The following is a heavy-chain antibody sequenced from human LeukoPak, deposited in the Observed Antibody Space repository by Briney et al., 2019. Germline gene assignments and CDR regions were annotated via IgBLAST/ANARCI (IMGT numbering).Heavy chain of an antibody. D-gene: IGHD2-15*01. Sequence: PGGSLRLSCAASGFTFSSYSMNWVRQAPGKGLEWVSYISSSSSTIYYADSVKGRFTISRDNAKNSLYLQMNSLRDEDTAVYYCARVCPLGGGGSCYFDYWGQGTLVTVSS. J-gene: IGHJ4*02. CDR1: GFTFSSYS. CDR2: ISSSSSTI. V-gene: IGHV3-48*02. CDR3: ARVCPLGGGGSCYFDY.